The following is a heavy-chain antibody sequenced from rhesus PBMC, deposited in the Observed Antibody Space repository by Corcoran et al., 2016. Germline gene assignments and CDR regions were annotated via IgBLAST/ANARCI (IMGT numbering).Heavy chain of an antibody. V-gene: IGHV3-72*01. CDR3: AREVGSNHLDY. CDR1: GFTFSSYA. J-gene: IGHJ4*01. Sequence: EVQLVESGGGLVQPGGSLRLSCAASGFTFSSYAMQWVHQAPGKGLEWVSVIGPGGDTYYANAVNGRFTISRDNAKNSLYLQMNSLRAEDTAVYYCAREVGSNHLDYWGQGVLVTVSS. CDR2: IGPGGDT. D-gene: IGHD6-19*01.